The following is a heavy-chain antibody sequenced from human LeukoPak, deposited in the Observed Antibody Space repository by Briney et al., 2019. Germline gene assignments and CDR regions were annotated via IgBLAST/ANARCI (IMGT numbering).Heavy chain of an antibody. D-gene: IGHD3-10*01. CDR2: IHTDGSST. V-gene: IGHV3-74*01. CDR3: ASSFYASGSYYEDY. Sequence: GGSLRLSCAASGFTFSSYWMHWVRQAPGKGLVGVSRIHTDGSSTPYADSVKDRFTTSRDNAKNSLYLQMNSLRAEDTAVYYCASSFYASGSYYEDYWVQGTLVTVSS. J-gene: IGHJ4*02. CDR1: GFTFSSYW.